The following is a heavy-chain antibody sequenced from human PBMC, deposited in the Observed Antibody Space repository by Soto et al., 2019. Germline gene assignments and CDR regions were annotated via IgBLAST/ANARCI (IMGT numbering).Heavy chain of an antibody. Sequence: QVQLVQSGAEVKKPGASVKVSCKASGYTFTGYYMHWVRQAPGQGLEWMGWINPNSGGTNYAQKFQGRVTMTRDTSLSTAYKEQSRLRSDDTAVYYCASSTGYCSGGSCYSVGYYFDYWGQGTLVTVSS. CDR3: ASSTGYCSGGSCYSVGYYFDY. J-gene: IGHJ4*02. D-gene: IGHD2-15*01. CDR1: GYTFTGYY. V-gene: IGHV1-2*02. CDR2: INPNSGGT.